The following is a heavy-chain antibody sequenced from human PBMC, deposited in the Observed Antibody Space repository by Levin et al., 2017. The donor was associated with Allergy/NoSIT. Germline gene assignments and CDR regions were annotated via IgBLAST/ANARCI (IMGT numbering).Heavy chain of an antibody. V-gene: IGHV3-23*01. J-gene: IGHJ3*01. Sequence: GGSLRLSCTASGFTFSSYAMTWVRQAPGKGLEWVSAISGSSDSTYYADSVKGRFTISRDNSKNTLYLQMNSLRAEDTAVYYCAKDNEAYSYGYGAFDVWGQGTMVTVSS. CDR2: ISGSSDST. D-gene: IGHD5-18*01. CDR3: AKDNEAYSYGYGAFDV. CDR1: GFTFSSYA.